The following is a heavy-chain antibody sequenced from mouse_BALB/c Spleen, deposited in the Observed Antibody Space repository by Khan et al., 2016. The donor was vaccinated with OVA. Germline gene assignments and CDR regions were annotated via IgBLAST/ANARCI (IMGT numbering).Heavy chain of an antibody. CDR2: ILAGGST. CDR1: GSFTSYG. D-gene: IGHD1-3*01. V-gene: IGHV2-9*02. CDR3: ARLEDI. J-gene: IGHJ2*01. Sequence: QVQLKESGLAWLRPYRACPSPSLSLGSFTSYGVHRVCQPPGKGLELLGVILAGGSTNYNSALMSRLSISKDNSKSQVFLKMNSLQTDDTAMYYCARLEDIWGQGTTLTVSS.